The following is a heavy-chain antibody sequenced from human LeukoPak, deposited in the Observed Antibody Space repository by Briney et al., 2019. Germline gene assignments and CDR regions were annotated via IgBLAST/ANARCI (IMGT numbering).Heavy chain of an antibody. Sequence: GESLKISCKGSGYSFTSYWIGWVRQMPGKGLEGMGIIYPGDSDTRYSPSFQGQVTISADKSISTAYLQWSSLKASDTAMYYCAKSLVATISSFDYWGQGTLVTVSS. CDR1: GYSFTSYW. J-gene: IGHJ4*02. D-gene: IGHD5-12*01. V-gene: IGHV5-51*01. CDR2: IYPGDSDT. CDR3: AKSLVATISSFDY.